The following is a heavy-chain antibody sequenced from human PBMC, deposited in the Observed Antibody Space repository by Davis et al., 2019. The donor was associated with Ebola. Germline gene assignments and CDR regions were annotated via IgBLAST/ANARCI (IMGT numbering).Heavy chain of an antibody. CDR3: ARHNSSSWYRPGGTFDY. V-gene: IGHV4-59*01. CDR2: IYYSGST. CDR1: GGSISSYY. J-gene: IGHJ4*02. Sequence: SETLSLTCTVSGGSISSYYWSWIRQPPGKGLEWIGYIYYSGSTNYNPSLKSRVTISVDTSKNQFSLKLSSVTAADTAVYYCARHNSSSWYRPGGTFDYWGQGTLVTVSS. D-gene: IGHD6-13*01.